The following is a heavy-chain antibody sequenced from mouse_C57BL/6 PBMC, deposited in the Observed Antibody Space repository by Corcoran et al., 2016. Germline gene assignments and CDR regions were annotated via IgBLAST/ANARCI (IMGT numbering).Heavy chain of an antibody. CDR2: INPYNGGT. J-gene: IGHJ2*01. Sequence: EVQLQQSGPVLVKPGASVKMSCKASGYTFTDYYINWVKQSHGKSLEWIGVINPYNGGTSYNQKFKGKATLTVDKSSSTAYMELNSLTSEDSAVYYCARLYDYYFDYWGQGTTLTVSS. CDR1: GYTFTDYY. CDR3: ARLYDYYFDY. V-gene: IGHV1-19*01. D-gene: IGHD2-4*01.